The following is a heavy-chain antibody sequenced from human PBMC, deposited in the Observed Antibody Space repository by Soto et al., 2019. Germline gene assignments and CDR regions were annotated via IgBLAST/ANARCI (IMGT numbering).Heavy chain of an antibody. CDR1: GYTFTSYD. D-gene: IGHD3-9*01. J-gene: IGHJ6*02. V-gene: IGHV1-8*01. CDR2: MNPNSGNT. Sequence: GASVKVSCKASGYTFTSYDINWVRQATGQGLEWMGWMNPNSGNTGYAQKFQGRVTMTRNTSISTAYMELSSLRSEDTAVYYCARGPGGYFDWWPPPGYYGMDVWGQGTTVTVSS. CDR3: ARGPGGYFDWWPPPGYYGMDV.